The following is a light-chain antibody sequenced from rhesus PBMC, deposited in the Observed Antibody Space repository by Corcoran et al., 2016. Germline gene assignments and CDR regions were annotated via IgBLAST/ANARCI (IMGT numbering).Light chain of an antibody. CDR2: EAS. CDR3: QHYYSTPYS. CDR1: QGITND. V-gene: IGKV1-21*01. J-gene: IGKJ2*01. Sequence: DIQMTQSPSSLSASVGDRVTIICRASQGITNDLAWYQQKPGETPKLLIYEASSLQSGIPSRFSGSGSGTDFTLTISSLQSEDFATYYCQHYYSTPYSFGQGTKVGIK.